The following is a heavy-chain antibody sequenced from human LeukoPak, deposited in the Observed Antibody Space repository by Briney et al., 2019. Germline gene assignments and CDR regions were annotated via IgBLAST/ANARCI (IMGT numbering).Heavy chain of an antibody. CDR2: IKQGGSEK. CDR3: AKVTGWRFINWYYFDY. J-gene: IGHJ4*02. V-gene: IGHV3-7*03. D-gene: IGHD1-1*01. Sequence: PGGSLRLSCAASGFTFSSYWMSWVRQAPGKGLEWVANIKQGGSEKYYVDSVKGRFTISRDNAKNSLYLQMNSLRAEDTALYYCAKVTGWRFINWYYFDYWGQGTLVTVSS. CDR1: GFTFSSYW.